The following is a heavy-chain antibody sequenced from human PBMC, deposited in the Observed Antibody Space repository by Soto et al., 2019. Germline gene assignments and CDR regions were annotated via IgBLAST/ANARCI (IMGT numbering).Heavy chain of an antibody. CDR1: GFTFNDFE. CDR2: IDGSGTTK. Sequence: EVQLLESGGGLVQPGGSLRLSCGVSGFTFNDFEMNWVRQAPGKGLEWLAYIDGSGTTKKYADSVRGRFTISRDNPNNSPFLQMSSLSAADPAIYYCARGFGRFNYWGQGTLVSVSS. CDR3: ARGFGRFNY. J-gene: IGHJ4*02. D-gene: IGHD3-10*01. V-gene: IGHV3-48*03.